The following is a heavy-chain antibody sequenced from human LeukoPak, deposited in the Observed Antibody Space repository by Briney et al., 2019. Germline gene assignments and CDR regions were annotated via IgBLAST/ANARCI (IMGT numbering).Heavy chain of an antibody. CDR3: ARGDFWTGYDGWVDP. D-gene: IGHD3/OR15-3a*01. Sequence: PGGSLRLSCAASGFTFSSYGMHWVRQAPGKGLEWVTVIWFDGRNKYYADSVKGRFTISRDNSKNTLYPQMNSLRAEDTAVYYCARGDFWTGYDGWVDPWGQGTLVIVSS. V-gene: IGHV3-33*01. CDR2: IWFDGRNK. CDR1: GFTFSSYG. J-gene: IGHJ5*02.